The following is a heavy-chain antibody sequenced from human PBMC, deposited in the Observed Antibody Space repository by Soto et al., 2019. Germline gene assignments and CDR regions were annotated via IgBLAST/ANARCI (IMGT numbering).Heavy chain of an antibody. CDR2: ISAYNGNT. J-gene: IGHJ4*02. CDR3: ARDLIATAGALFDF. Sequence: ASVKVSCKASGYTFTSYGISWVRPAPGQGLEWMGWISAYNGNTNYAQKLQGRVTMTTDTSTSTAYMELRSLSSEDTAVYYCARDLIATAGALFDFWGQGTLVTVSS. D-gene: IGHD6-13*01. CDR1: GYTFTSYG. V-gene: IGHV1-18*01.